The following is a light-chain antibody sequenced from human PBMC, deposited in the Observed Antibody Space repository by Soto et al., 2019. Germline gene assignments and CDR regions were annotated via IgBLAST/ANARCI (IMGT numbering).Light chain of an antibody. CDR2: QDS. Sequence: SSELTQPPSVSVSPGQTASITCSGDKLGDKYACWYQQKPGQSPVLVIYQDSKRPSGIPERFSGSNSGNTATLTISGTRAMDEADYYCQAWDSSTAVVFGGGTKLTVL. CDR1: KLGDKY. J-gene: IGLJ2*01. V-gene: IGLV3-1*01. CDR3: QAWDSSTAVV.